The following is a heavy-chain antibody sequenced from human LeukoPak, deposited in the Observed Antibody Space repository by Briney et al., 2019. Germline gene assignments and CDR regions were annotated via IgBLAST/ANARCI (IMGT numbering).Heavy chain of an antibody. CDR2: FDPEDGET. CDR3: ATGKAVVFEAYFYY. CDR1: GYTLTELS. Sequence: ASVKVSCKVSGYTLTELSMHWVRQAPGKGLEWMGGFDPEDGETIYAQKFQGRVTMTEDTSTDTAYMELSSLRSEDTAVYYCATGKAVVFEAYFYYWGQGTLVTVSS. D-gene: IGHD3-10*01. V-gene: IGHV1-24*01. J-gene: IGHJ4*02.